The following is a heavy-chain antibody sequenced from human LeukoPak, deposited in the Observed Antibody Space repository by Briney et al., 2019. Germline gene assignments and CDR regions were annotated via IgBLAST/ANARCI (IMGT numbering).Heavy chain of an antibody. D-gene: IGHD4-11*01. J-gene: IGHJ4*02. V-gene: IGHV4-39*01. CDR2: IYYSGST. Sequence: SETLSLTCIVSGGSISSTTYYWGWIRQPPGKRLEWIGSIYYSGSTYYKPSLKSRVTMSVDTSKNQFSLKLSSVTAADTAVYYCARPQRYSNYALDYWGQGTLVTVSS. CDR3: ARPQRYSNYALDY. CDR1: GGSISSTTYY.